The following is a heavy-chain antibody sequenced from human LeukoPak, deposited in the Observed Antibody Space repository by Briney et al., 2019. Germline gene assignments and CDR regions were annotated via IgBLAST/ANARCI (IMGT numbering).Heavy chain of an antibody. CDR3: ATPDYGDYFFDY. J-gene: IGHJ4*02. D-gene: IGHD4-17*01. Sequence: QAGGSLRLSCAASGFTFSSYAMSWVRQAPGKGLEWVSAISGGGGSTYYADSVKGRFTISRDNSKNTLYLQMNSLRAEDAAVYYCATPDYGDYFFDYWGQGTLVTVSS. CDR1: GFTFSSYA. CDR2: ISGGGGST. V-gene: IGHV3-23*01.